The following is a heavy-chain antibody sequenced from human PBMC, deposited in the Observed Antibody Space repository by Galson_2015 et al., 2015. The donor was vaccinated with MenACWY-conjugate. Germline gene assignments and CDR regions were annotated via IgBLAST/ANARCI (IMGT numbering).Heavy chain of an antibody. J-gene: IGHJ5*02. CDR1: GFTFSSYW. D-gene: IGHD6-13*01. V-gene: IGHV3-74*01. CDR3: ARGGQGLAAAEDNWFDP. Sequence: SLRLSCAASGFTFSSYWMHWARHGPGKGLVWVSRINSDGSSTNYADSVKGRFTISRDNAKNTLYLQMNSLRAEDTAVYYCARGGQGLAAAEDNWFDPWGQGTLVTVSS. CDR2: INSDGSST.